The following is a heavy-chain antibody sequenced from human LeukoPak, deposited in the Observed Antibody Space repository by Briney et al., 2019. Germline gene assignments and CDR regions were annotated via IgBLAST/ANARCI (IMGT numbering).Heavy chain of an antibody. CDR2: ISGSGGST. CDR1: GFSFSTYA. D-gene: IGHD3-10*02. Sequence: PGGSLRLSCVASGFSFSTYAMTWVRQGPGEGLELVSVISGSGGSTYYADSVKGRFTISRDNSKNTLHLQMNSLRAEDTALYYCARDLHYYVAMDVWGQGTTVAVSS. CDR3: ARDLHYYVAMDV. V-gene: IGHV3-23*01. J-gene: IGHJ6*02.